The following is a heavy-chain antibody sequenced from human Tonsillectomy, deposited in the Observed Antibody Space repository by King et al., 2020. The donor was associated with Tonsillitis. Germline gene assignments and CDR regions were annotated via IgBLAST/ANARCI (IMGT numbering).Heavy chain of an antibody. CDR3: ARDRSPNYGDAPFDY. J-gene: IGHJ4*02. CDR2: IGSRSHFI. Sequence: VQLVESGGGLVKPGGSLRLSCAASGFTFSTYNMNWVRQAPGKGLEWVSSIGSRSHFIYYAESFKGRFTISRDNAKNSLYLQMNSLRVEDTAVYYCARDRSPNYGDAPFDYWGQGALVTVSS. D-gene: IGHD4-17*01. V-gene: IGHV3-21*01. CDR1: GFTFSTYN.